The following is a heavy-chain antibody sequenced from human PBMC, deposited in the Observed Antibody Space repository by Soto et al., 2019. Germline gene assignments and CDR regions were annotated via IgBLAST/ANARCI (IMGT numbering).Heavy chain of an antibody. CDR1: GFTFSTAW. Sequence: PRGSLRDSCAASGFTFSTAWMSWVRQAPGKGLEWVGLIKNKGGGGTTDYAAHLKGRFTISREDSKITLYLQMSSLKTEDTAVYYCRTEWLDWGQGTLVTVSS. J-gene: IGHJ4*02. D-gene: IGHD6-19*01. V-gene: IGHV3-15*01. CDR2: IKNKGGGGTT. CDR3: RTEWLD.